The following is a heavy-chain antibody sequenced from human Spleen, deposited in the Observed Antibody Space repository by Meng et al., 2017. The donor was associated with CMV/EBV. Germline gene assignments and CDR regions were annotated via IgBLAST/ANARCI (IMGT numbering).Heavy chain of an antibody. J-gene: IGHJ4*02. CDR2: ISSSGTTI. CDR1: GFTFSIYT. D-gene: IGHD6-19*01. V-gene: IGHV3-48*04. CDR3: ARVLAVADTIDY. Sequence: GGSLRLSCAASGFTFSIYTMNWVRQAPGKGLEWVSYISSSGTTIYYADSVKGRFTVSRDNAKNSLYLQMNSLRAEDTAVYYCARVLAVADTIDYWGQGTLVTVSS.